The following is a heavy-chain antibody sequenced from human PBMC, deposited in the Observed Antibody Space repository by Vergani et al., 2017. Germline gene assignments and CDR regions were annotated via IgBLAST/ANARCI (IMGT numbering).Heavy chain of an antibody. Sequence: EVQLVESGGALVQPGGSLRLSCAVSGFNFSDYYLDWIRQAPGKGLEWVGRSRNMAYSFSTQFAASVAGRFSISRDASTRSLFLQMNSRKIEDTAVYFCVREGTYCSGSSCYTGVGIFDFWGQGTPVTVSS. CDR2: SRNMAYSFST. V-gene: IGHV3-72*01. D-gene: IGHD2-2*01. CDR1: GFNFSDYY. J-gene: IGHJ4*02. CDR3: VREGTYCSGSSCYTGVGIFDF.